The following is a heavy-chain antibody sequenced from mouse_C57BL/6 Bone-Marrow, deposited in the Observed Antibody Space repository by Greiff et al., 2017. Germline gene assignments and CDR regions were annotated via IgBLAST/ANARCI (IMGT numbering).Heavy chain of an antibody. V-gene: IGHV1-64*01. CDR2: IHPNSGST. CDR3: ARFPFYRDY. J-gene: IGHJ4*01. D-gene: IGHD1-1*01. Sequence: QVQLQQSGAELVKPGASVKLSCKASGYTFTSYWMHWVKQRPGQGLEWIGMIHPNSGSTNYNEKFKGKATLTVDKSSSTAYMQLRSLTSEDSAVYYCARFPFYRDYWGQGTSVTVSS. CDR1: GYTFTSYW.